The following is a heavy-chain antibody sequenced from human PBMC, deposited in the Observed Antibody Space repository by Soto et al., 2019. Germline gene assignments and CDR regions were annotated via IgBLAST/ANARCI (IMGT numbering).Heavy chain of an antibody. J-gene: IGHJ5*02. D-gene: IGHD6-13*01. CDR3: ARSYSSSWYRGPNWFDP. Sequence: GGSLRLSCAASGLTFSSYWMHWVRHAPGKGLVWVSRINSDGSSTSYADSVKGRFTISRDNAKNTLYLQMNSLRAEDTAVYYCARSYSSSWYRGPNWFDPWGQGTLVTVSS. V-gene: IGHV3-74*01. CDR1: GLTFSSYW. CDR2: INSDGSST.